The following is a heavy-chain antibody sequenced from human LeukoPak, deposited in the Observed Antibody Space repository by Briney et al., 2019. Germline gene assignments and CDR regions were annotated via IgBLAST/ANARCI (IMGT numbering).Heavy chain of an antibody. CDR1: GGSINNFF. J-gene: IGHJ4*02. D-gene: IGHD7-27*01. CDR2: IYYSGST. CDR3: ARSTDTWAQ. Sequence: PSETLSLTCTVSGGSINNFFWSWIRQPPGKGLEWIGYIYYSGSTNYNPSLKGRLTMSVDTSKNQFSLKLTSVTAADTAVYFCARSTDTWAQWGQGILVTVSS. V-gene: IGHV4-59*08.